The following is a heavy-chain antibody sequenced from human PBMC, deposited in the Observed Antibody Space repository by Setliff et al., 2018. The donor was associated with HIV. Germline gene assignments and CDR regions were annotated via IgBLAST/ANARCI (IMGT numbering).Heavy chain of an antibody. CDR1: GYTFTSYA. J-gene: IGHJ6*03. D-gene: IGHD4-4*01. V-gene: IGHV7-4-1*02. CDR2: INTYTANP. Sequence: ASVKVSCKAFGYTFTSYALNWVRQAPGQGLEWMGWINTYTANPMYAQGFTGRFVFSLDTSVRTAYLQISSLKAEDTAVYYCARMATVYYYYMDVWGKGTTVTVSS. CDR3: ARMATVYYYYMDV.